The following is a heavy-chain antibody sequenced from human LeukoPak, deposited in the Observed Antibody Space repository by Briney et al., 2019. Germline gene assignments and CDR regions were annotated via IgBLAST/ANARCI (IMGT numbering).Heavy chain of an antibody. D-gene: IGHD3-22*01. CDR1: GFSLSTSGVG. CDR2: IYWNDDK. V-gene: IGHV2-5*01. CDR3: AHKRSRTRYYYDSSGYYPW. Sequence: SGPTLVNPTQTLTLTCTFSGFSLSTSGVGVGWIRQPPGKALEWLALIYWNDDKRYSPSLKSRLTITKDTSKNQVVLTLTNMDPVDTATYYCAHKRSRTRYYYDSSGYYPWWGPGTLVTVSS. J-gene: IGHJ4*02.